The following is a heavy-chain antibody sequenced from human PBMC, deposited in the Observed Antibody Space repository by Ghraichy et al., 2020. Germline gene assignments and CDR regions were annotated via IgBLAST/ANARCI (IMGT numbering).Heavy chain of an antibody. CDR2: IYYSGTT. V-gene: IGHV4-39*01. J-gene: IGHJ6*02. D-gene: IGHD2/OR15-2a*01. CDR3: ARIPSHFYGLDA. Sequence: SETLSLTCTVSGGSITTTYYYWGWIRQPPGKGLEWIGSIYYSGTTYYNPSLKSRLTLSVDTPKNQFSLKLTSVTAADTAVYFCARIPSHFYGLDAWGQGTTVTVSS. CDR1: GGSITTTYYY.